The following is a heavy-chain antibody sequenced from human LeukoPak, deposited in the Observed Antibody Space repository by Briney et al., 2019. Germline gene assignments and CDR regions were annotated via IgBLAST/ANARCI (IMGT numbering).Heavy chain of an antibody. Sequence: SGGSLRLSCAASGFTFSSYSMNWVRQAPGKGLEWVSYISSSSSTIYYADSVKGRFTISRDNAKNSLYLQMNSLRAEDTAVYYCASDNDYGDYKADYWGQGTLVTVSS. D-gene: IGHD4-17*01. CDR1: GFTFSSYS. CDR2: ISSSSSTI. CDR3: ASDNDYGDYKADY. V-gene: IGHV3-48*04. J-gene: IGHJ4*02.